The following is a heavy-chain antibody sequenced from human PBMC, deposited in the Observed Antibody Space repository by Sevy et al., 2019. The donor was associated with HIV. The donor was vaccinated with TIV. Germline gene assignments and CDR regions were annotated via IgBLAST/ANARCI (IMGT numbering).Heavy chain of an antibody. D-gene: IGHD1-26*01. Sequence: GGSLRLSCAASGFTFSDYYMSWIRQAPGKGLEGVSYISSSGSTIYYADSVKGRFTISRDNAKNSLYLQMNSLRAEDTAVYYCARDGEWELRNAFDIWGQGTMVTVSS. V-gene: IGHV3-11*01. CDR1: GFTFSDYY. CDR3: ARDGEWELRNAFDI. J-gene: IGHJ3*02. CDR2: ISSSGSTI.